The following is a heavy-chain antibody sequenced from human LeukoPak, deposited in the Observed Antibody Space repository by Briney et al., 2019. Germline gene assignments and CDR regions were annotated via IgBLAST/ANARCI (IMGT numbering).Heavy chain of an antibody. CDR2: INPNSGGT. J-gene: IGHJ3*02. V-gene: IGHV1-2*02. Sequence: ASVKVSCKASGYTFTVYYMHWVRQAPGQGLEWMGWINPNSGGTNYAQKFQGRVTMTRDTSISTAYMELSRLRSDETTVYYCASMTNFDAFDIWGQGTMVTVSS. CDR3: ASMTNFDAFDI. D-gene: IGHD3-16*01. CDR1: GYTFTVYY.